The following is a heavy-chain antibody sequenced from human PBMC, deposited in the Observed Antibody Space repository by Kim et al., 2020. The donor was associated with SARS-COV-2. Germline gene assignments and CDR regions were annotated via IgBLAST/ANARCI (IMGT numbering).Heavy chain of an antibody. CDR1: GGSFSGYY. J-gene: IGHJ3*02. CDR3: ARDVILLWFGELYQPDAFDI. D-gene: IGHD3-10*01. CDR2: INHSGST. Sequence: SETLSLTCAVYGGSFSGYYWSWIRQPPGKGLEWIGEINHSGSTNYNPSLKSRVTISVDTSKNQFSLKLSSVTAADTAVYYCARDVILLWFGELYQPDAFDIWGQGTMVTVSS. V-gene: IGHV4-34*01.